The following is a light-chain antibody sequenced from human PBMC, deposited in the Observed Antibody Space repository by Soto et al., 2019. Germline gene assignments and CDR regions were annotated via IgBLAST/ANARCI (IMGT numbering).Light chain of an antibody. Sequence: QSALTQPASVSGSPGQSIAISCTGTSSDVGGYNYVSWYQHHPGKDPKLMIYEVSNRPSGVSNRFSGSKSGNTACLTISGLQAEAEADYYCSSYTSSSTVVFGGGTKVTVL. CDR2: EVS. V-gene: IGLV2-14*01. CDR1: SSDVGGYNY. CDR3: SSYTSSSTVV. J-gene: IGLJ2*01.